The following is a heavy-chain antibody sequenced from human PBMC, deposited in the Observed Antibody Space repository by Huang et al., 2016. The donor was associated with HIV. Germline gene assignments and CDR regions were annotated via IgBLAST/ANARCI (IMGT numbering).Heavy chain of an antibody. V-gene: IGHV4-61*09. Sequence: QVQLQESGPGLVKPSQTLSLTCAVSGDSISSGSFYWGWIRPPAGKGLEWLGHIHTGGTTNYRPSRKRRVTIAVDTSKNQISLKLSSVTAADTAVYYCARGSYVPYYYFYMDVWGKGTTVTVSS. CDR1: GDSISSGSFY. CDR2: IHTGGTT. CDR3: ARGSYVPYYYFYMDV. D-gene: IGHD3-10*01. J-gene: IGHJ6*03.